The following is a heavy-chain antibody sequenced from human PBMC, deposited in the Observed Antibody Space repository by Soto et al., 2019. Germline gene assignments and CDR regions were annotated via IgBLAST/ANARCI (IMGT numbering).Heavy chain of an antibody. V-gene: IGHV3-48*03. CDR1: RLTFSSYE. D-gene: IGHD2-15*01. Sequence: GWSLRLSCAACRLTFSSYEMNWARPPPGKGLEWVSYISSCGGTIYYADSVEGRFTISTDNAKNSLYLQMNSLRDEDTAVYYCARGEYCIGGSCYRRVEYWGQGS. CDR2: ISSCGGTI. J-gene: IGHJ4*02. CDR3: ARGEYCIGGSCYRRVEY.